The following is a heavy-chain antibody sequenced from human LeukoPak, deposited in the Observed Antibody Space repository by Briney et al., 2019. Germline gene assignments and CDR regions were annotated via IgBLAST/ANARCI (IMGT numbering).Heavy chain of an antibody. CDR2: INPSGGST. J-gene: IGHJ3*02. CDR3: ARGISSIAATELPGSVDI. CDR1: GYTFTSYY. V-gene: IGHV1-46*01. Sequence: ASVKVSCKASGYTFTSYYMHWVRQAPGQGLEWMGLINPSGGSTSYAQKFQGRVTMTRDTSTGTVYMELSSLRSEDTVVYYCARGISSIAATELPGSVDIWGQGTMVTVSS. D-gene: IGHD6-6*01.